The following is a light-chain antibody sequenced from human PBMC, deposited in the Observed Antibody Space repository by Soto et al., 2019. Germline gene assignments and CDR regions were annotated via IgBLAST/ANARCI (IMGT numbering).Light chain of an antibody. CDR1: QSVSNY. CDR3: QQRSSWPLLT. J-gene: IGKJ4*01. CDR2: DAS. Sequence: EIVLTQSPATLSLSPGERATLSCRASQSVSNYLAWFQQKPGQAPRLLNYDASNRATGIPARFSGSGSGTDFTLTISSLEPEDFAVYYCQQRSSWPLLTFGGGTKVEI. V-gene: IGKV3-11*01.